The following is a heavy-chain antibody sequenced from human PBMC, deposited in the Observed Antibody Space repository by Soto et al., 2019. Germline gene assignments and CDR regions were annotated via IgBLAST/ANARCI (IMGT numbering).Heavy chain of an antibody. CDR3: ARIRGYWYGLDV. V-gene: IGHV3-23*01. J-gene: IGHJ6*02. Sequence: EVQLLESGGGLVQPGGSLRLSCAASGFPLSTXGMTWVRQAPGKGLEWVSAITGTGGNTYYVDSVKGRFTSSRDNSKNMLYLQMNSLRVEDTAVYYCARIRGYWYGLDVWGQGTTVTVSS. CDR1: GFPLSTXG. CDR2: ITGTGGNT.